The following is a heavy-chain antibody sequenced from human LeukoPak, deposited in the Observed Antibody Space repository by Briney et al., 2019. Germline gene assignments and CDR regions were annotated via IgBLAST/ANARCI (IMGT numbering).Heavy chain of an antibody. J-gene: IGHJ4*02. Sequence: SGGSLRLSCEGSAFIFSGHWMNWVRQTPGKGLEWVANIKQDGSEKYYVDSVKGRFTISRDNAKNSLYLQMNSLRAEDTAVYYCASGGTAAAGIFSGDYWGQGTLVTVSS. D-gene: IGHD6-13*01. V-gene: IGHV3-7*03. CDR3: ASGGTAAAGIFSGDY. CDR2: IKQDGSEK. CDR1: AFIFSGHW.